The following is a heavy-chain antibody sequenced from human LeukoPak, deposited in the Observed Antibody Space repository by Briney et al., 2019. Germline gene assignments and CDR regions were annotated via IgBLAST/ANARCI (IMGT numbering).Heavy chain of an antibody. Sequence: GGSLRLSCATSGFTFSSYWMSWVRQAPGKGLEWVAYINQDGSEKNYADSVKGRFTISRDNAKNTLYLQMNSLRVEDTAVYYCVCLGLGGLSLDWGQGTLVTVSS. D-gene: IGHD3-16*01. V-gene: IGHV3-7*01. CDR3: VCLGLGGLSLD. CDR1: GFTFSSYW. J-gene: IGHJ4*02. CDR2: INQDGSEK.